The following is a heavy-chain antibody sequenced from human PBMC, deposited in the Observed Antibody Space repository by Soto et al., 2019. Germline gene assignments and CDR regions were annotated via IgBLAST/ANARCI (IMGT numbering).Heavy chain of an antibody. Sequence: QVQLMQSGVEVKNPGASVKVSCKASGYTFTGYYLHWVRQAPGQGLEWMGWINPNSGNTNYAQKFQDWDXXTXHXXISTAYREMSRLKSDDTAMYYCARDYCSGGNCLDYWGPGTLVTVSS. CDR2: INPNSGNT. CDR1: GYTFTGYY. V-gene: IGHV1-2*04. J-gene: IGHJ4*02. CDR3: ARDYCSGGNCLDY. D-gene: IGHD2-15*01.